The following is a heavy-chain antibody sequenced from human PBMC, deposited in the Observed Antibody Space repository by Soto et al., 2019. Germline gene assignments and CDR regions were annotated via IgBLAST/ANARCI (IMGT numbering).Heavy chain of an antibody. D-gene: IGHD2-2*01. CDR3: AGGYCSSTSCTPLKH. J-gene: IGHJ1*01. CDR2: ISGSGGST. V-gene: IGHV3-23*01. CDR1: GFTFSSYA. Sequence: PGGSLRLSCAASGFTFSSYAMSWVRQAPGKGLEWVSAISGSGGSTYYADSVKGRFTISRDNSKNTLYLQMNSLRAEDTAVYYCAGGYCSSTSCTPLKHWGQGTLVTVSS.